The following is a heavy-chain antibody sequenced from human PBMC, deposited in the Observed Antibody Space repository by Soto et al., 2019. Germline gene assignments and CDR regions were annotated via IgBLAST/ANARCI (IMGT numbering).Heavy chain of an antibody. Sequence: EVQILQSGGGLVQPGESLRLSCAASGFTFTTYAMTWIRQAPGKGLEWVASISGSGQSANYSDSAKGRFVLSRDNSKDEVFLEMTSLRVGDSAVYFCARDYGESGYWGQGTLVTVSS. V-gene: IGHV3-23*01. D-gene: IGHD4-17*01. CDR3: ARDYGESGY. J-gene: IGHJ1*01. CDR1: GFTFTTYA. CDR2: ISGSGQSA.